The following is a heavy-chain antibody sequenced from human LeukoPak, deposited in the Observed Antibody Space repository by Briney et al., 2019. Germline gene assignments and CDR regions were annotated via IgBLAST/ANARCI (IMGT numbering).Heavy chain of an antibody. CDR1: GFTFSSYS. CDR3: ARDSSGSGSYSV. Sequence: PGGSLRLSCAASGFTFSSYSMNWVRQAPGKGLEWVSLVSGSSSYIYYADSVKGRFTISRDNAKNLLYLQMNSLRAEDTAVYYCARDSSGSGSYSVWGQGTLVTVSS. CDR2: VSGSSSYI. D-gene: IGHD3-10*01. J-gene: IGHJ4*02. V-gene: IGHV3-21*01.